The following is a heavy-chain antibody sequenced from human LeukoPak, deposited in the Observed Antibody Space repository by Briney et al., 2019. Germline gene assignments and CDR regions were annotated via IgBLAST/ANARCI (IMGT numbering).Heavy chain of an antibody. CDR3: ARGSSWSYYFDY. CDR2: IYYSGST. CDR1: GGSVSSYY. V-gene: IGHV4-59*08. Sequence: SETLSLTCTVSGGSVSSYYWSWIRQPPGKGLEWIGYIYYSGSTNYNPSLKSRVTISLDTSKNQFPLKLSSVTAADTAVYYCARGSSWSYYFDYWGQGTLVTVSS. J-gene: IGHJ4*02. D-gene: IGHD2-15*01.